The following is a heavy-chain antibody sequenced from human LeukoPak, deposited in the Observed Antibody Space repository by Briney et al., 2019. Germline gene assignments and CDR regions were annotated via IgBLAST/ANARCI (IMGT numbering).Heavy chain of an antibody. V-gene: IGHV4-30-2*01. CDR3: ARGTSGSNIVVVPAAPIDY. D-gene: IGHD2-2*01. Sequence: SETLSLTCTVSGGSISSGGYYWSWIRQPPGKGLEWIGYIYHSGSTYYNPSLKSRVTISVDRSKNQFSLKLSSVTAADTAVYYCARGTSGSNIVVVPAAPIDYWGQGTLVTVSS. J-gene: IGHJ4*02. CDR2: IYHSGST. CDR1: GGSISSGGYY.